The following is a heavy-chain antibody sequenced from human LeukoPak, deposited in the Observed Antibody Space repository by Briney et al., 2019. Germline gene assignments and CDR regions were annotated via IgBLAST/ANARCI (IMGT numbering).Heavy chain of an antibody. J-gene: IGHJ4*02. V-gene: IGHV6-1*01. D-gene: IGHD2-2*01. CDR3: ARDQYCSSLACSFDY. Sequence: SQTLSLTCAISGDSVSSNSVAWNWIRQSPSRGLEWLGRTYYRSQWYNEYAVSVRGRITINPDTSKNQFSLHLNSVTPEDTAVYYCARDQYCSSLACSFDYWGQGTLVTVSS. CDR2: TYYRSQWYN. CDR1: GDSVSSNSVA.